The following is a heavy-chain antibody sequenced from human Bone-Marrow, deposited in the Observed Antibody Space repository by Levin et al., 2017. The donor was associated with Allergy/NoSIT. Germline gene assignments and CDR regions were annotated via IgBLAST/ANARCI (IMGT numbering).Heavy chain of an antibody. CDR2: ISYDGSNK. CDR3: SRTASTVTTYFDC. CDR1: GFTFSSYA. J-gene: IGHJ4*01. D-gene: IGHD4-17*01. Sequence: GESLKISCAASGFTFSSYAMHWVRQAPGKGLEWVAVISYDGSNKYYADSVKGRFTISRDNSKNTLYLQMNSLRAEDTAVYYSSRTASTVTTYFDCWGHGTLVTVSS. V-gene: IGHV3-30-3*01.